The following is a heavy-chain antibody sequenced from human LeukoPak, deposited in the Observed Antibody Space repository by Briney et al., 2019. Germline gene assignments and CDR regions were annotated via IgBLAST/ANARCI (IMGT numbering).Heavy chain of an antibody. CDR2: ISSSSSYI. D-gene: IGHD1-14*01. CDR1: GFTFSSYS. Sequence: GGSLRLSCAASGFTFSSYSMTWVRQAPAKGLEWVSSISSSSSYIYYADSVKGRFTISRDNAKNSLYLQMNSLRAEDTAVYYCAASITGLSYDYWGQGTLVTVSS. V-gene: IGHV3-21*01. J-gene: IGHJ4*02. CDR3: AASITGLSYDY.